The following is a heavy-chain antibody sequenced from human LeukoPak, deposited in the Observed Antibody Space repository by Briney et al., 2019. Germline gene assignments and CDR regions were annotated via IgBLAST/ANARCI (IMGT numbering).Heavy chain of an antibody. V-gene: IGHV6-1*01. J-gene: IGHJ4*02. CDR3: ARGQTYSGRIFDY. Sequence: SQTLSLTCALSGDSISSNTAAWNWIRQSPSRGLEWLGRTYYRSNLHSDFAEYVKNRITIAPDTSKNHFSLQLNSVTPDDTAVYFCARGQTYSGRIFDYWGQGTLVTVSS. D-gene: IGHD6-13*01. CDR1: GDSISSNTAA. CDR2: TYYRSNLHS.